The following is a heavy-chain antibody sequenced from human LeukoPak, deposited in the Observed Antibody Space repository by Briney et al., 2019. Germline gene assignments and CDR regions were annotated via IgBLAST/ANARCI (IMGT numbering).Heavy chain of an antibody. CDR2: IYYSGST. J-gene: IGHJ4*02. V-gene: IGHV4-59*08. CDR1: GGSISSYY. D-gene: IGHD1-26*01. Sequence: SETLSLTCTVSGGSISSYYWSWIRQPPGKGLEWIGYIYYSGSTNYNPSLESRVTISVDTSKNQFSLKLSSVTAADTAVYYCARGREYFDYWGQGTLVTVSS. CDR3: ARGREYFDY.